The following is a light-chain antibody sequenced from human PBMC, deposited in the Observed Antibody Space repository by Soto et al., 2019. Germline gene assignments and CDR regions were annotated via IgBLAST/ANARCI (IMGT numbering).Light chain of an antibody. V-gene: IGKV1-12*01. CDR1: QPIVSW. J-gene: IGKJ5*01. CDR3: QQAYSFPVT. CDR2: AAS. Sequence: DIQMTQSPSSVSASVGDRVTITCRASQPIVSWLAWYQQKPGRAPKLLIYAASTLQSGVPSRFSGSGSGTDFTLTINSLHAEDFATYYCQQAYSFPVTFGQGTRLDI.